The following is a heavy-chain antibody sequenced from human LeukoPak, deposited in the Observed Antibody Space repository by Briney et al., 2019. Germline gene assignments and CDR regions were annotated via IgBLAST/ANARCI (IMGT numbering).Heavy chain of an antibody. CDR3: AREPYYYDTSGSRDLGIDY. Sequence: SETLSLTCTVSGGSISSGGYYWSWIRQHPGKGLEWIGYVYYSGSTYYNPSLKSRATMSVDTSKNQFSLKLSSVTTADTAVYFCAREPYYYDTSGSRDLGIDYWGQGTLVTVSS. V-gene: IGHV4-31*03. J-gene: IGHJ4*02. D-gene: IGHD3-22*01. CDR1: GGSISSGGYY. CDR2: VYYSGST.